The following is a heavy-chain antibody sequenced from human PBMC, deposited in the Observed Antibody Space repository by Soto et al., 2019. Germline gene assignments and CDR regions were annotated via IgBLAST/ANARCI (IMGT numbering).Heavy chain of an antibody. D-gene: IGHD3-22*01. J-gene: IGHJ4*02. Sequence: GGSLRLSCAASGFTFSSYWMHWVRQAPGKGPVWVSRINSDGSSTSYADSVKGRFTISRDNAKNTLYLQMNSLRAEDTAVYYCARVTLPSYYYDSSGYPPHFDYWGQGTLVTVSS. V-gene: IGHV3-74*01. CDR1: GFTFSSYW. CDR2: INSDGSST. CDR3: ARVTLPSYYYDSSGYPPHFDY.